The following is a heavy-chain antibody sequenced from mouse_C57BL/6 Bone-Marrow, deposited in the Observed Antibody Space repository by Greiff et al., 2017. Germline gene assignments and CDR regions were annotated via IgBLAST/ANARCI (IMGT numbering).Heavy chain of an antibody. V-gene: IGHV2-2*01. CDR3: ASIQLCAY. CDR2: IWSCGST. D-gene: IGHD4-1*02. CDR1: GFSLTSYG. J-gene: IGHJ3*01. Sequence: QVQLQQSGPGLVQPSQSLSITCTVSGFSLTSYGVHWVRQSPGKGLEWLGVIWSCGSTDYNAAFISRLSSSKDNSKSQVFFKMNSLQADDTAIYYCASIQLCAYWGQGTLVTVSA.